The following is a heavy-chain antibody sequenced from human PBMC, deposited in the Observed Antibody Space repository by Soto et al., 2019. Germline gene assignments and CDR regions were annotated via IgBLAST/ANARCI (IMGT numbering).Heavy chain of an antibody. J-gene: IGHJ4*02. V-gene: IGHV1-2*02. CDR1: GYTFTGYY. Sequence: QVQLVQSGAEVKESGASVKVSCKASGYTFTGYYIHWVRQAPGQGLEWVGEISPKSGGTRYAQKFQGRVTMTKDTAISTVYMELSNLSPDDTAVYYCGRGRSGELVVFYWGQGTLVTVHS. CDR2: ISPKSGGT. D-gene: IGHD1-7*01. CDR3: GRGRSGELVVFY.